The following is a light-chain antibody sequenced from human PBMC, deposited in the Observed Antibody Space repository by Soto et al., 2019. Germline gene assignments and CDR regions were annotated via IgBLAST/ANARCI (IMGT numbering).Light chain of an antibody. Sequence: QSVLTQPASVSGSPGQSIAISCTGTSSDVGGYNYVSWYQQHPGKAPKLMIHEVSNRPSGISDRFSGSKSGNTASLTISGLQADDEADYYCSSHTCYSTRVFGTGTKLTVL. CDR3: SSHTCYSTRV. CDR1: SSDVGGYNY. V-gene: IGLV2-14*01. J-gene: IGLJ1*01. CDR2: EVS.